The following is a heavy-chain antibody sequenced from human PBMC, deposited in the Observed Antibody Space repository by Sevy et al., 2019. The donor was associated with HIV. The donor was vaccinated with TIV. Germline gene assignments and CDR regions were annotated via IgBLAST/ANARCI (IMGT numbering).Heavy chain of an antibody. D-gene: IGHD2-15*01. V-gene: IGHV1-2*06. CDR3: ARAYCSDGSCYEGAY. J-gene: IGHJ4*02. CDR1: GYTFTGYY. Sequence: ASVKVSCKASGYTFTGYYIHWVRQAPGQGLEWMGRISPMNGDTDYAQKFQGRVTMTRDTSISAAYFDVTRLRSDDTATYYCARAYCSDGSCYEGAYWGQGTLVTVSS. CDR2: ISPMNGDT.